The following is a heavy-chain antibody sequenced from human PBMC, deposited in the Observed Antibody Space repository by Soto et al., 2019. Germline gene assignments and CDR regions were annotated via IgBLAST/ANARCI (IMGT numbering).Heavy chain of an antibody. J-gene: IGHJ5*02. CDR2: ISAYNGNT. CDR3: ARDNVVVPAAIGNWFDP. D-gene: IGHD2-2*02. CDR1: GYTFTSYG. V-gene: IGHV1-18*04. Sequence: ASVKVSCKASGYTFTSYGISWVRQAPGQGLEWMGWISAYNGNTNYAQKLQGRVTMTADTSTSTAYMELRSLRSDDTAVYYCARDNVVVPAAIGNWFDPWGQGTLVTVSS.